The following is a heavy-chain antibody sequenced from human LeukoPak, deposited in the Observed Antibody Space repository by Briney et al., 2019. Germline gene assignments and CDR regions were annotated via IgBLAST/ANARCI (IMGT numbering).Heavy chain of an antibody. J-gene: IGHJ3*02. CDR2: IYPGDSDT. CDR3: ARREVGATLVGAFDI. Sequence: GESLKISCKGSGYSFTSYWIGWVRQMPGKGLEWMGIIYPGDSDTRDSPSFQGQVTISADKSISTAYLQWSSLKASDTAMYYCARREVGATLVGAFDIWGQGTMVTVSS. D-gene: IGHD1-26*01. V-gene: IGHV5-51*01. CDR1: GYSFTSYW.